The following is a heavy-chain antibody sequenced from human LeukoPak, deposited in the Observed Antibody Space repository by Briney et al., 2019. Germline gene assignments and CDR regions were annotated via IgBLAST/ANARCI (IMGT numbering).Heavy chain of an antibody. Sequence: GGSLRLSCAASGFTFSNAWMSWVRQAPGKGLEWVGRIKSKTDGGTTDYAAPVKGRFTISRDDSKNTLYLQMNSLKTEDTAVYYCTTVDVVAAARNFDYWGQGTLVTVSS. CDR3: TTVDVVAAARNFDY. CDR1: GFTFSNAW. D-gene: IGHD2-15*01. V-gene: IGHV3-15*01. CDR2: IKSKTDGGTT. J-gene: IGHJ4*02.